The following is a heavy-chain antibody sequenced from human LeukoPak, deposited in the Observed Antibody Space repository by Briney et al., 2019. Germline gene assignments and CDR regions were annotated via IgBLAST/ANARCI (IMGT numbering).Heavy chain of an antibody. CDR1: GDTFTTYY. J-gene: IGHJ6*02. V-gene: IGHV1-46*01. CDR3: ARDPAMFGGTVDYGMDV. Sequence: ASVKVSCKASGDTFTTYYIHWVRQAPGQGLEWMGIINPSGDGTSHAQKFQGRVTMTRDSSTSTVYMELSSLRSEDTAVYYCARDPAMFGGTVDYGMDVWGQGTTVTVSS. D-gene: IGHD3-10*02. CDR2: INPSGDGT.